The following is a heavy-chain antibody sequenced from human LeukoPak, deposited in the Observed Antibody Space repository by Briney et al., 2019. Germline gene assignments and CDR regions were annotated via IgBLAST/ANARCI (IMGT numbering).Heavy chain of an antibody. Sequence: SQTLSLTCTVSGGSISSGSYYWSWIRQPAWKGLEWIGRIYTSGSTNYNPSLKSRVTISVDTSKNQFSLKLSSVTAADTAVYSCARFSYDSSGYYGSNYWRQGTLVTVSS. CDR2: IYTSGST. CDR3: ARFSYDSSGYYGSNY. J-gene: IGHJ4*02. D-gene: IGHD3-22*01. V-gene: IGHV4-61*02. CDR1: GGSISSGSYY.